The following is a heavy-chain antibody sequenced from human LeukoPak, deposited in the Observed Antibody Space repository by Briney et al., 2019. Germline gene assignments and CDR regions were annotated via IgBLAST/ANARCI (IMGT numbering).Heavy chain of an antibody. V-gene: IGHV3-48*02. CDR3: ARDVFGGTYFDY. CDR1: GFTFSSYS. D-gene: IGHD2-15*01. Sequence: GGSLRLSCAASGFTFSSYSLNWVRQAPGKGLEWVSYISSGSSTIYYADSMKGRLTISRDNAKNSLFLQMNSLRDEDTAVYYCARDVFGGTYFDYWGQGTLVTVSS. CDR2: ISSGSSTI. J-gene: IGHJ4*02.